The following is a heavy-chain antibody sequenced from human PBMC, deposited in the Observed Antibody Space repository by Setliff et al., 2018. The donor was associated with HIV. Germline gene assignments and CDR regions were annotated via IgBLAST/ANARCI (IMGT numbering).Heavy chain of an antibody. Sequence: SETLSLTCTVSGGSISSSSYYWGWIRQPPGKGLEWIGSIYYSGSTYYNPSLKSRVTMSVDTSKNQFSLKLSSVTAADTAIYYCARGVPLLPPNFWGQGTLVTVSS. CDR3: ARGVPLLPPNF. V-gene: IGHV4-39*07. CDR2: IYYSGST. J-gene: IGHJ4*02. CDR1: GGSISSSSYY. D-gene: IGHD2-15*01.